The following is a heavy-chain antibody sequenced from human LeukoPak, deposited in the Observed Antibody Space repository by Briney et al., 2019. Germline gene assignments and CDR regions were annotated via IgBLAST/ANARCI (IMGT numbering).Heavy chain of an antibody. CDR2: IYYSGCT. CDR3: ARLNTLANYYYYGMDV. Sequence: PSETLSLTCGVSGGSMSSSSYYWGWIRQPPGKGLEWSGSIYYSGCTYYNPSLKSRVTISVDSSKNQCSLKLSSVTAADTAVYYCARLNTLANYYYYGMDVWGQGTTVSVS. CDR1: GGSMSSSSYY. V-gene: IGHV4-39*01. J-gene: IGHJ6*02.